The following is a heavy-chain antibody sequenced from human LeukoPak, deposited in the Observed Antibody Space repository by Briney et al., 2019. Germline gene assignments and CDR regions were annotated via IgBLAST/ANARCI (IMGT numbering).Heavy chain of an antibody. CDR1: IVSFSGYY. D-gene: IGHD6-19*01. CDR3: ARVAGGYSSGWFDY. Sequence: SETLSLTCAVYIVSFSGYYWNWIRQTPGKGLEWIGEISDSGTTNINPSLRRRVSLSVDTSMNQFSLDMRSMTAADTAVYYCARVAGGYSSGWFDYWGQGTLVTVSS. J-gene: IGHJ4*02. V-gene: IGHV4-34*01. CDR2: ISDSGTT.